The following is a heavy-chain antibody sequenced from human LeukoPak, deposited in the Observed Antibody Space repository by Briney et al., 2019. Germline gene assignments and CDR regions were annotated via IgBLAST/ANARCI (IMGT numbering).Heavy chain of an antibody. D-gene: IGHD3-10*01. CDR1: GGTFSSYA. CDR3: ARVPGDYFDY. J-gene: IGHJ4*02. Sequence: ASVKVSCKASGGTFSSYAISWVRQAPGQGLEWMGGIIPIFGTANYAQKFQGRVTITADESTSTAYMELRSLRSDDTAVYYCARVPGDYFDYWGQGTLVTVSS. CDR2: IIPIFGTA. V-gene: IGHV1-69*13.